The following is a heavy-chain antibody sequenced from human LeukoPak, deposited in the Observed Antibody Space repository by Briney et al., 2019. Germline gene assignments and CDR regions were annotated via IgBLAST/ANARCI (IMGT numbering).Heavy chain of an antibody. Sequence: ASVKVSCKASEYTFTAYYMHWVRQAPGQGPEWMGWINPNSGATNYAQKFQGRVSMTRDTSISTAYMELSRLRSDDTAVYYCARDRITYSSSFPDYWGQGTLVTVSS. D-gene: IGHD6-6*01. CDR1: EYTFTAYY. J-gene: IGHJ4*02. V-gene: IGHV1-2*02. CDR3: ARDRITYSSSFPDY. CDR2: INPNSGAT.